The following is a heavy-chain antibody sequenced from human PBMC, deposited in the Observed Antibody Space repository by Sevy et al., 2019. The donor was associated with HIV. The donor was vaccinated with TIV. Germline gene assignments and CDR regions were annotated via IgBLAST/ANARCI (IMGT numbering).Heavy chain of an antibody. Sequence: GGSLRLSCAASGFTFSSYAMSWVRQAPGKGLEWVSAISGSGGSTYYADSVKGRFTISRDNSKNTLYLQMNSLRAEDTAVYYCAKGLVEAYYYYGMDVWGQGTTVTVSS. CDR1: GFTFSSYA. CDR2: ISGSGGST. J-gene: IGHJ6*02. D-gene: IGHD1-26*01. CDR3: AKGLVEAYYYYGMDV. V-gene: IGHV3-23*01.